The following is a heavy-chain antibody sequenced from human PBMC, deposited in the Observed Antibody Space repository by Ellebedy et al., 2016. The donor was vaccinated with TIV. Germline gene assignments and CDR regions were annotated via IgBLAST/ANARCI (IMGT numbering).Heavy chain of an antibody. CDR1: GYTFTSYG. CDR3: ARDGNLYGSGSYPFY. V-gene: IGHV1-18*01. CDR2: ISAYNGNT. Sequence: ASVKVSXKAFGYTFTSYGISWVRQAPGQGLEWMGWISAYNGNTNYAQKLQGRVTMTTDTSTSTAYMELRSLRSDDTAVYYCARDGNLYGSGSYPFYWGQGTLVTVSS. J-gene: IGHJ4*02. D-gene: IGHD3-10*01.